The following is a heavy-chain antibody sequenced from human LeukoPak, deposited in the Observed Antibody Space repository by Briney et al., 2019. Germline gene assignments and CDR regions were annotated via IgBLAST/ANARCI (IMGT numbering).Heavy chain of an antibody. V-gene: IGHV3-23*01. CDR2: IIGSSGST. CDR3: AKGAYDYIEIAYFDY. CDR1: GFSFNNYA. D-gene: IGHD5-12*01. Sequence: QPGGSLRLSCVASGFSFNNYAMNWVRQAPGKGLEWVSRIIGSSGSTFYADSVKGRFTISRDKSKNTLYLQMNSLRADDTAVYYCAKGAYDYIEIAYFDYWGQGSLVTVSS. J-gene: IGHJ4*02.